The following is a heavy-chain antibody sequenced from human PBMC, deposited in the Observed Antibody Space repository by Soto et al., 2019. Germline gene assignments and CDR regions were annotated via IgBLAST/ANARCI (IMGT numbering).Heavy chain of an antibody. CDR1: GFTFSSYD. CDR2: IGTAGDT. CDR3: ARATRGWLQPYYFDY. D-gene: IGHD5-12*01. V-gene: IGHV3-13*01. J-gene: IGHJ4*02. Sequence: PGGSLRLSCAASGFTFSSYDMHSVRQATGKGLERVSAIGTAGDTYYPGSVKGRFTISRENAKNSLYLQMNSLRAGDTAVYYCARATRGWLQPYYFDYWGQGTLVTVSS.